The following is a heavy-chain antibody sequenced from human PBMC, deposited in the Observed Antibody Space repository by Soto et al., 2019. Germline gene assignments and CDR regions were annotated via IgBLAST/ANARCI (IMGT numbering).Heavy chain of an antibody. V-gene: IGHV3-23*01. D-gene: IGHD5-12*01. CDR2: ISSGAGST. J-gene: IGHJ4*02. Sequence: HPGGSLRLSCAASGFTFSSYAMSWVRQAPGKGLEWVSAISSGAGSTYYADSVKGRFTISRDNSKNTLFLQMNTLRPEDTAVYYCAKDPGGSDTYWGQGTLVTVSS. CDR1: GFTFSSYA. CDR3: AKDPGGSDTY.